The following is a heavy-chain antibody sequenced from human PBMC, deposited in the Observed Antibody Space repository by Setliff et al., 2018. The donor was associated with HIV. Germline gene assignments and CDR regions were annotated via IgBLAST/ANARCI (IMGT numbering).Heavy chain of an antibody. Sequence: GGSLRLSCVTSGFNFDDYGMSWVRQAPGKGLEWVSGINWNGGSTGYADSVKGRFTISRDYGKNSLYLQMNSLRAEDTAEYYCAKELAASGLGYFDSWGRGILVTVSS. CDR1: GFNFDDYG. CDR3: AKELAASGLGYFDS. CDR2: INWNGGST. V-gene: IGHV3-20*04. D-gene: IGHD3-22*01. J-gene: IGHJ4*02.